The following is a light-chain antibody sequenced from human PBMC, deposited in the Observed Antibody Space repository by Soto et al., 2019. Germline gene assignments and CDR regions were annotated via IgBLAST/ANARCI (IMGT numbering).Light chain of an antibody. V-gene: IGKV3-20*01. Sequence: ELVLTQSPVTLSLSPGERVTLSCRASQSVGSSYLAGYQQKPGQAPRLLIYGASSRATGIPDRFSGSGSGTDFTLTITRLEPDDFAVDYCQHYDTSLCTFGQGTKLEIK. CDR3: QHYDTSLCT. J-gene: IGKJ2*02. CDR2: GAS. CDR1: QSVGSSY.